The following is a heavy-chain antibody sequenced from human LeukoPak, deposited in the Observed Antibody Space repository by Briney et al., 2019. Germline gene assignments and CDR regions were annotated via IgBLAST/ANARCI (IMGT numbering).Heavy chain of an antibody. J-gene: IGHJ4*02. CDR1: GGSISSSSYY. V-gene: IGHV4-39*07. D-gene: IGHD5-24*01. CDR3: ARGWLQSGFDY. Sequence: PSETLSLTCTVSGGSISSSSYYWGWIRQPPGKGLEWIGSIYYSGSTYYNPSLKSRVTISVDTSKNQFSLQLNSVTPEDTAVYYCARGWLQSGFDYWGQGTLVTVSS. CDR2: IYYSGST.